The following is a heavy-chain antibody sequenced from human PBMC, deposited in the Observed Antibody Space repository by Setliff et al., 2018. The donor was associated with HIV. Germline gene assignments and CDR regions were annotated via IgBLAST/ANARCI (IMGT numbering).Heavy chain of an antibody. V-gene: IGHV4-34*01. D-gene: IGHD2-15*01. J-gene: IGHJ5*01. CDR3: ARGFEGFCSGGSCHWFDS. CDR2: IDHRGRT. CDR1: GGSFSDYY. Sequence: ASETLSLTCAVYGGSFSDYYWNWIRQTPGKGLEWLGEIDHRGRTNYNPSLKNRVTISRDTSKNQFSLRLSSTTVADTAVYYCARGFEGFCSGGSCHWFDSWGQGTLVTVSS.